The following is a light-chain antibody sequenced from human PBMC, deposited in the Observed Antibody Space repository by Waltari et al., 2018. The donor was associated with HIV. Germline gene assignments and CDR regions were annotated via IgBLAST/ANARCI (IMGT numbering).Light chain of an antibody. CDR1: RDIKND. V-gene: IGKV1-27*01. Sequence: DIQMSQPPSPLAASVGDRVTITCRASRDIKNDLAWYQQRPGEVPSLLIYAASTLRSGVASRFRGSGSGTDFTLTINGLQHEDVASYYCQSYDSAPVAFGQGTRLEI. CDR2: AAS. J-gene: IGKJ5*01. CDR3: QSYDSAPVA.